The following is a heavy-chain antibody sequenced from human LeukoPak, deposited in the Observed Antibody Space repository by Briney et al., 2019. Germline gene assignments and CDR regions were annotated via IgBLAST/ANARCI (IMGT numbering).Heavy chain of an antibody. CDR1: GYTFTSYG. CDR3: ARVERYFDWWVFDY. D-gene: IGHD3-9*01. Sequence: ASVKVSCKASGYTFTSYGISWVRQAPGQGLEWMGWISAYNGNTNYAQKLQGRVTMTTDTSTSTAYMELRSLRSDDAAVYYCARVERYFDWWVFDYWGQGTLVTVSS. V-gene: IGHV1-18*01. CDR2: ISAYNGNT. J-gene: IGHJ4*02.